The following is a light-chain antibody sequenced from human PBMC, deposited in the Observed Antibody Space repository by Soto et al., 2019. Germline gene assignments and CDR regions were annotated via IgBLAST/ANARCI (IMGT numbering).Light chain of an antibody. CDR2: DVS. CDR3: QQYDSYPLT. V-gene: IGKV1-5*01. CDR1: QSIKNL. J-gene: IGKJ4*01. Sequence: DVKITQSPSTLSASVGDRVTITCRASQSIKNLLAWYQQKPGKAPKFLIYDVSTLESGVPSRFSGSGSGTEFTLTISSLQPEDFATYYCQQYDSYPLTFGGGTKVDI.